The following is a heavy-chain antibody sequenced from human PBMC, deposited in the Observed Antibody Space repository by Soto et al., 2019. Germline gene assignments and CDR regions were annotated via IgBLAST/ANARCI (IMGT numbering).Heavy chain of an antibody. Sequence: TLSLTCAVSGGSISSGGYSWSWIRQPPGKGPEWIGYIYHSGSTYYNPSLKSRVTISVDRSKNQFSLKLSSVTAADTAVYYCARGVTMVRGAHWFDPWGQGTLVTVSS. D-gene: IGHD3-10*01. J-gene: IGHJ5*02. V-gene: IGHV4-30-2*01. CDR3: ARGVTMVRGAHWFDP. CDR1: GGSISSGGYS. CDR2: IYHSGST.